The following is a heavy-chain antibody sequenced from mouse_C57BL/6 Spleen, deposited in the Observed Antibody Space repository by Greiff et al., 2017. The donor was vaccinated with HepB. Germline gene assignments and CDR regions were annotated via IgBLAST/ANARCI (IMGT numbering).Heavy chain of an antibody. J-gene: IGHJ1*03. D-gene: IGHD1-1*01. CDR1: GFTFSDYG. CDR3: ARTTVVATRYFDV. CDR2: ISNLAYSI. V-gene: IGHV5-15*01. Sequence: EVHLVESGGGLVQPGGSLKLSCAASGFTFSDYGMAWVRQAPRKGPEWVAFISNLAYSIYYADTVTGRFTISRENAKNTLYLEMSSLRSEDTAMYYCARTTVVATRYFDVWGTGTTVTVSS.